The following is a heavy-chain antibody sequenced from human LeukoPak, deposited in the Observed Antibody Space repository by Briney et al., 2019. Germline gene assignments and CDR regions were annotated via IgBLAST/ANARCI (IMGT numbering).Heavy chain of an antibody. CDR1: GFTFSNYG. D-gene: IGHD3-10*01. V-gene: IGHV3-33*01. CDR3: AGSYYNVFDY. Sequence: GGSLRLSCAASGFTFSNYGMHWVRQAPGKGLEWVALIWYDGSNRYYADSVKGRFTISRDNSKNTLYLQMNSLRAEDTAVYYCAGSYYNVFDYWGQGTLVTVSS. CDR2: IWYDGSNR. J-gene: IGHJ4*02.